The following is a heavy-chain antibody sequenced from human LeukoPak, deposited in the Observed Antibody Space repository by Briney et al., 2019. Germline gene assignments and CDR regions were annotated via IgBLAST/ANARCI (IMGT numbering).Heavy chain of an antibody. CDR2: INPNSGGT. V-gene: IGHV1-2*02. J-gene: IGHJ4*02. D-gene: IGHD6-19*01. CDR3: ARDAHRIAVAGTCDY. CDR1: GYTFTGYY. Sequence: ASVKVSCKASGYTFTGYYMHWVRQAPGQGLEWMGWINPNSGGTNYARKFQGRITMTRDTSISTAYMELSRLRSDDTAVYYCARDAHRIAVAGTCDYWGQGTLVTVSS.